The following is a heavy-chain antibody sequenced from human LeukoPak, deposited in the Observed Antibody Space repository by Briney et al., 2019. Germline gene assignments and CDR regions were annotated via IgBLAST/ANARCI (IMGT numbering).Heavy chain of an antibody. CDR1: GGSMSGFF. CDR3: ARTSRHFYGSGTNLTPWPAGMDV. Sequence: SETLSLTCTVSGGSMSGFFWTWIRQPPGRELEWIGSIYYSGSSTKYNLSLKSRVTISVDTSKSQFSLTLNSATAAGTAVYYCARTSRHFYGSGTNLTPWPAGMDVWGQGTTVTVSS. D-gene: IGHD3-10*01. J-gene: IGHJ6*02. CDR2: IYYSGSST. V-gene: IGHV4-59*01.